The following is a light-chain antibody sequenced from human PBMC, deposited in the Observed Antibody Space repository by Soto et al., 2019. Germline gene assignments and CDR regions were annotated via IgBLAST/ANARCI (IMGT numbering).Light chain of an antibody. CDR3: QQLNSDWYA. CDR1: QGISTY. CDR2: GAS. Sequence: DIQLTQSPSFLSASVGDRVTITCRASQGISTYLAWYLQRPGKAPKLLIYGASTLQSGVPSRFSGSGSGTEFTLTLSSLRPEDFGTYYCQQLNSDWYAFGQGTKLEIK. V-gene: IGKV1-9*01. J-gene: IGKJ2*01.